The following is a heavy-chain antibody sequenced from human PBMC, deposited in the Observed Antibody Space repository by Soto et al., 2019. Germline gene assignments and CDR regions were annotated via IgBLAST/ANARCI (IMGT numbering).Heavy chain of an antibody. J-gene: IGHJ4*02. D-gene: IGHD4-17*01. CDR2: TNYRSKWYN. CDR3: ARAGYGDYEEYYFDY. Sequence: SQTLSLTCAISGDSVSSNSAAWNWIRQSPSRGLEWLGRTNYRSKWYNDYAVSVKSRITNNPDTSKNQFSLQLNSVNPEDTAVYYCARAGYGDYEEYYFDYWGQGTLVTVSS. CDR1: GDSVSSNSAA. V-gene: IGHV6-1*01.